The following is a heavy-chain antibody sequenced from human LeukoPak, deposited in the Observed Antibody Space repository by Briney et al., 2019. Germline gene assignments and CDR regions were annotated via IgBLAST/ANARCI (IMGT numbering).Heavy chain of an antibody. D-gene: IGHD4-17*01. J-gene: IGHJ4*02. V-gene: IGHV4-34*01. CDR3: ARVRLRINYFDY. CDR2: INHSGST. CDR1: GGSFSGYY. Sequence: SETLSLTCAVYGGSFSGYYWSWIRQPPGKGLEWIREINHSGSTNYNPSLKSRVTISVDTSKNQFSLKLSSVTAADTAVYYCARVRLRINYFDYWGQGTLVTVSS.